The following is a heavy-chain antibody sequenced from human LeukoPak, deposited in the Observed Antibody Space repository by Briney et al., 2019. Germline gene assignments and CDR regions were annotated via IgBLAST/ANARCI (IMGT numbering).Heavy chain of an antibody. CDR1: GFTVNNNR. CDR2: TYSGGST. CDR3: AKHRENYGDSCLDDS. Sequence: GGSLRLACAASGFTVNNNRMGWVRQAPGKGLEWVSITYSGGSTYYADSVKGRFTISRDNSKNTLYLQMNSLRAEDTAVYHCAKHRENYGDSCLDDSWGQGTLVTVSS. J-gene: IGHJ5*01. D-gene: IGHD4-17*01. V-gene: IGHV3-53*01.